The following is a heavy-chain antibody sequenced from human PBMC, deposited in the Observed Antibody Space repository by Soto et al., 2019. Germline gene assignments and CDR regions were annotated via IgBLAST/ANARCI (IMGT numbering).Heavy chain of an antibody. Sequence: GASVKVSCKASGYTFTGFYMYWLRQAPGQGLEWMGWINPNSGGTYYAHNFQGRVTMTRDTSINTAYMELSRLTSDDSAVYYCARDNLGLRAFDIWGQGTMVTVSS. CDR2: INPNSGGT. CDR1: GYTFTGFY. J-gene: IGHJ3*02. CDR3: ARDNLGLRAFDI. D-gene: IGHD4-17*01. V-gene: IGHV1-2*02.